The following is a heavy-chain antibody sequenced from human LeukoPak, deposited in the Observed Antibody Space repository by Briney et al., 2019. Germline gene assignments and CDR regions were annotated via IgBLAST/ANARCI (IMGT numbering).Heavy chain of an antibody. CDR1: GYRVSSFA. D-gene: IGHD1-14*01. CDR2: IAANNDHT. J-gene: IGHJ3*01. V-gene: IGHV1-18*01. Sequence: ASVKVSCKASGYRVSSFAIIWVRRAPGQGLECLGWIAANNDHTHYALNVQGRVTMTTDTSTDTAYMELRNLRSDDTAVYFCARDKPGWGAFDVWGQGTVVTVSS. CDR3: ARDKPGWGAFDV.